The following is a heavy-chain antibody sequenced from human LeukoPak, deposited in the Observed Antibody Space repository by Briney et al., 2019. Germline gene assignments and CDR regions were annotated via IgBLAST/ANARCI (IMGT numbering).Heavy chain of an antibody. Sequence: ASVKVSCKASGYTFAGYFIHWVRQAPGQGLEWMGRINPNSGDTEYAPKFQGWVTMTGDTSISTAYVEVRRLISDDTAVYYCARLDYSDIYFDYWGQGALVTVSS. J-gene: IGHJ4*02. CDR1: GYTFAGYF. V-gene: IGHV1-2*04. D-gene: IGHD3-22*01. CDR2: INPNSGDT. CDR3: ARLDYSDIYFDY.